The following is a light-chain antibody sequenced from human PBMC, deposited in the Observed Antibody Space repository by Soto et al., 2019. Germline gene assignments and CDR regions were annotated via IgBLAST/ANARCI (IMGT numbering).Light chain of an antibody. Sequence: IVLTQSPGTLSLSPGESATLSCRASQSISSSYLAWYQQKPGQAPRLLIYGASNRATAIPDRFSGSGSGTDFTLTISRREPEDFAVYYCQQSDDSPGTFGQGTKVEIK. J-gene: IGKJ1*01. V-gene: IGKV3-20*01. CDR2: GAS. CDR3: QQSDDSPGT. CDR1: QSISSSY.